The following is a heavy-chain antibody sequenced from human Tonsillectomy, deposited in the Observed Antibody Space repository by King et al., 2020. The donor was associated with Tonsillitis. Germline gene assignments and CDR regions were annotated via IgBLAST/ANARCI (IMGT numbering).Heavy chain of an antibody. CDR1: GFTFSGSA. V-gene: IGHV3-73*01. CDR3: TRSETGVVDY. Sequence: VQLVESGGGLVQPGGSLKLSCAASGFTFSGSAMHWVRQASGKGLEWVGRIRSKANSYATAYAASVKGRFTISRDDSKNTEYLQMNSLKTEATAVYYCTRSETGVVDYWGQGTLVTVSS. CDR2: IRSKANSYAT. D-gene: IGHD7-27*01. J-gene: IGHJ4*02.